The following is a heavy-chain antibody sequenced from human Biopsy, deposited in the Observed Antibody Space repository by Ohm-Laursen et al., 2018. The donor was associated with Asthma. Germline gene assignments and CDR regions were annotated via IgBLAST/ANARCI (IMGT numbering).Heavy chain of an antibody. Sequence: SLRLSCSASGFTFSSFGIHWVRQAPGKGLEWVAVISYDGSDKYYADSVKGRFTISRDNSKNTLDLQMNSLREEDTAVYYCVRDGTDDAFDIWGQGTVVSVSS. CDR2: ISYDGSDK. V-gene: IGHV3-30*03. D-gene: IGHD1-1*01. CDR1: GFTFSSFG. CDR3: VRDGTDDAFDI. J-gene: IGHJ3*02.